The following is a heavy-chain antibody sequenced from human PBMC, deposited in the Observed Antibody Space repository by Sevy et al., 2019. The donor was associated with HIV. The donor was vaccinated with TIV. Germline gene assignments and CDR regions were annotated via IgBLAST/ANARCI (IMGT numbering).Heavy chain of an antibody. CDR2: SDPEDGET. CDR3: ATTKDYYESSGSPFDY. J-gene: IGHJ4*02. CDR1: GYTLTKLG. V-gene: IGHV1-24*01. D-gene: IGHD3-22*01. Sequence: ASVKVSCKVSGYTLTKLGMHWVRQAPGKGLEWMGSSDPEDGETIYAQKFQGRLTMTEDTSTDTAYMDLSSLRSEDTAVYFCATTKDYYESSGSPFDYWGQGTVVTVSS.